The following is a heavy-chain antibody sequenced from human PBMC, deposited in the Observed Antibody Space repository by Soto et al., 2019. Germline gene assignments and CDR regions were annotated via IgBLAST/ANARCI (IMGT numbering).Heavy chain of an antibody. V-gene: IGHV3-9*01. J-gene: IGHJ6*01. CDR2: ISWNSGSI. CDR1: GFTFDDYA. D-gene: IGHD3-9*01. CDR3: AKPTTPLTIFRMFMIIWGKTKYYYGMDV. Sequence: GGSLRPSCADSGFTFDDYAMHWVRQAPGKGLEWVSGISWNSGSIGYADSVKGRFTISRDNAKNSLYLQMNSLRAEDTALYYCAKPTTPLTIFRMFMIIWGKTKYYYGMDVWGEGTTVIVSS.